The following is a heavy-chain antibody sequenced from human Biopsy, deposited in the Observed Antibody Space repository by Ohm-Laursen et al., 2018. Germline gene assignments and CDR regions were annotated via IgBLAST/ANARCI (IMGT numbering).Heavy chain of an antibody. CDR1: GLTFTTAL. J-gene: IGHJ4*02. Sequence: SLRLSCAASGLTFTTALMSWVRQAPGKGLGWVGRIKSKTDGGTIDYAASVKGRIIISRDASKKTVYLQMNNLKTEDTGVYYCTTYQYWGQGTLVTVSS. V-gene: IGHV3-15*01. D-gene: IGHD3-16*02. CDR2: IKSKTDGGTI. CDR3: TTYQY.